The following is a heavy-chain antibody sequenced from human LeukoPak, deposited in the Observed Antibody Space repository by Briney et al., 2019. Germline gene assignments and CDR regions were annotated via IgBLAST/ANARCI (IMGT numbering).Heavy chain of an antibody. J-gene: IGHJ4*02. V-gene: IGHV3-23*01. D-gene: IGHD1-26*01. CDR1: GFTFSNYG. Sequence: GGSLRLSCAAAGFTFSNYGMNWVRRAPGKGLERVSSISGDGGSTFYADSVKGRFTISRDNSKNTLYLQMSNLRADDTAIYYCAKKRATTATTNFDYWGQGTLVTVSS. CDR2: ISGDGGST. CDR3: AKKRATTATTNFDY.